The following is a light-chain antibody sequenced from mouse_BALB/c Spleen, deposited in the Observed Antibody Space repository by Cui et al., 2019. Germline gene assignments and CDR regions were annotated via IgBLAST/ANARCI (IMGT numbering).Light chain of an antibody. Sequence: DIVMTQSQKVMSTSVGDRVSITCKASQVVSTAVAGHQQKPGHSPKLLIYWASPRHTGVPDRFTGSGSGTDYTLTISSVQAEDLALYYCQQHYSTPWTFGGGTKLEIK. J-gene: IGKJ1*01. CDR1: QVVSTA. CDR2: WAS. V-gene: IGKV6-25*01. CDR3: QQHYSTPWT.